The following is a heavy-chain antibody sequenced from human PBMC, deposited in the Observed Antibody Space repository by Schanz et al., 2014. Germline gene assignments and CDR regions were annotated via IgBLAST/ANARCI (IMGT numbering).Heavy chain of an antibody. V-gene: IGHV4-4*02. CDR2: IYYSGSP. CDR3: ARAEANYADS. J-gene: IGHJ4*02. CDR1: GGSIKSGTW. D-gene: IGHD3-16*01. Sequence: QVQLQESGPGLVKPSGTLSLTCTVSGGSIKSGTWWTWVRQPPGKGLEWIGEIYYSGSPKYNPSLKSRVPLSVDTSKNQFSLRLTSVTAADTAVYYCARAEANYADSWGQGTLVTVSS.